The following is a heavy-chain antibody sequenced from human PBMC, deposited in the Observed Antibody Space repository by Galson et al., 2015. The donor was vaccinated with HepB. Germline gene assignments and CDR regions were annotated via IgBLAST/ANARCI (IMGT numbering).Heavy chain of an antibody. Sequence: SVKVSCKASGYTFTSYGISWVRQAPGQGLEWMGWISAYNGNTNYAQKLQGRVTMTTDTSTSTAYMELRSLRSDDTAVYYCARDVDCSGGSCYHYYYGMDVWGQGTTVTVSS. CDR2: ISAYNGNT. CDR1: GYTFTSYG. J-gene: IGHJ6*02. V-gene: IGHV1-18*04. CDR3: ARDVDCSGGSCYHYYYGMDV. D-gene: IGHD2-15*01.